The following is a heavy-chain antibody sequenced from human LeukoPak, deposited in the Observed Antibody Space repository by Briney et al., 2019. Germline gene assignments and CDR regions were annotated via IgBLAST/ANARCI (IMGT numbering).Heavy chain of an antibody. Sequence: PGRSLRLSCAASGFTFAAYAMRWVRHAPGKGLEWVSLASGDGTGIYYADSVKGRFTISRDNSNNSLYLQMNRLRTEDPALYYCAGAYPRGWDHWNYYFDYWGQGTLLTVSS. D-gene: IGHD1-7*01. CDR3: AGAYPRGWDHWNYYFDY. CDR1: GFTFAAYA. CDR2: ASGDGTGI. V-gene: IGHV3-43*02. J-gene: IGHJ4*02.